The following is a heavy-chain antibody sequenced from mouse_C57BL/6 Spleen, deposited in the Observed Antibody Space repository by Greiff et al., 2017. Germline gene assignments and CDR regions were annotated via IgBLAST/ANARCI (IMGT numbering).Heavy chain of an antibody. CDR2: INPSTGGT. J-gene: IGHJ4*01. Sequence: VQLKESGPELVKPGASVKISCKASGYSFTGYYMNRVKQSPEKSLEWIGEINPSTGGTTYNQKFKAKATLTVDKSSSTAYMQLKSLTSEDSAVYYCARRRLRDYAMDYWGQGTSVTVSS. D-gene: IGHD2-4*01. V-gene: IGHV1-42*01. CDR3: ARRRLRDYAMDY. CDR1: GYSFTGYY.